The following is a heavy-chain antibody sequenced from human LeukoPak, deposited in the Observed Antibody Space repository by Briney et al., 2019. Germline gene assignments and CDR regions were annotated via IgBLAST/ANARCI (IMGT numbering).Heavy chain of an antibody. V-gene: IGHV1-69*13. CDR2: IIPIFGTT. Sequence: SVKVSCKASGGTFNRYAINWVRQAPGQGLEWMGGIIPIFGTTNYAQKFQGRVTISADEPTSTVYMDLGSLRSDDTAVYYCAKTSSPITTTDPVDFWGQGTLVTVSS. CDR1: GGTFNRYA. J-gene: IGHJ4*02. D-gene: IGHD1-1*01. CDR3: AKTSSPITTTDPVDF.